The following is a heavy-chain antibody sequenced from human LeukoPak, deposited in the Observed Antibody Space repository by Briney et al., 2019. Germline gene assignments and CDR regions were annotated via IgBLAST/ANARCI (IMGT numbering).Heavy chain of an antibody. CDR3: ARHTTVAGGRYFHY. CDR2: ISCSGRDI. V-gene: IGHV3-23*01. CDR1: GFTFRPYD. Sequence: GGSLRLSCAAFGFTFRPYDMRWVPQAPGKGPEWVAGISCSGRDIHYADSVRGRFTISSDTSKTTLYLQMNSLRAEDTAIYYCARHTTVAGGRYFHYWGQGTMVTVSS. D-gene: IGHD3-16*01. J-gene: IGHJ4*02.